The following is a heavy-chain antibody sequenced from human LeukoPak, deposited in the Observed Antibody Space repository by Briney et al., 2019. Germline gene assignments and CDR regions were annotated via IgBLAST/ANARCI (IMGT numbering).Heavy chain of an antibody. CDR2: IKHDGSEK. V-gene: IGHV3-7*01. J-gene: IGHJ4*02. Sequence: GGSLRLSCAASGFTFSIYWMSWVRQAPGKGLEWVANIKHDGSEKYYVDSVKGRFTISRDNAKNSLYLQMNSLRAEDTAVYHCARGGSRSWYFDNWGQGTLVTVSS. CDR1: GFTFSIYW. D-gene: IGHD6-13*01. CDR3: ARGGSRSWYFDN.